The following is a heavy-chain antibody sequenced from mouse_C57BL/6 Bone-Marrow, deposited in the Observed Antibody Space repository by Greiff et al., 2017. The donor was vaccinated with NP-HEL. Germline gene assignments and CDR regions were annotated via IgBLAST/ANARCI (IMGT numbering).Heavy chain of an antibody. V-gene: IGHV6-3*01. CDR1: GFTFSNYW. J-gene: IGHJ2*01. CDR2: IRLKSDNYAT. CDR3: TADYSSPYYY. D-gene: IGHD2-5*01. Sequence: EVQLQQSGGGLVQPGGSMKLSCVASGFTFSNYWMNWVRQSPEKGLEWVAQIRLKSDNYATHYAESVKGRFTISRDDSKSSVYLQMNNLRAEDTGIYYCTADYSSPYYYWGQGTTLTVSS.